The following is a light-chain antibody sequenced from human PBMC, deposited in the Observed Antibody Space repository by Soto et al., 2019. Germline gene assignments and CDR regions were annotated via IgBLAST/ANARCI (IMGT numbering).Light chain of an antibody. Sequence: EIVLTQSPATLSLSPGERATLSCRASQSVSSYLAWYQQKPGKAPRLLINDASNRATGIPARFSGSVSGTDVTLISSSLEPEDFAVYYCQQRSNSPLTFGGGTKVEIK. CDR3: QQRSNSPLT. V-gene: IGKV3-11*01. J-gene: IGKJ4*01. CDR1: QSVSSY. CDR2: DAS.